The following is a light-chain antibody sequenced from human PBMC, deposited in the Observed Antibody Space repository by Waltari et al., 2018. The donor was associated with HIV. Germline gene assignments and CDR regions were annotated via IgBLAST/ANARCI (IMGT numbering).Light chain of an antibody. V-gene: IGLV10-54*01. CDR2: RGG. CDR3: SAWDSSLSEWV. Sequence: AGLTQPSSVSKGLGQNVTLTCTGNDKNVGHEGAGWLLRHGGPPPEVRSYRGGARPAGIYQKYSASRSGNTASLTITGLRVDDEAVYYCSAWDSSLSEWVFGGGTKLTVL. J-gene: IGLJ3*02. CDR1: DKNVGHEG.